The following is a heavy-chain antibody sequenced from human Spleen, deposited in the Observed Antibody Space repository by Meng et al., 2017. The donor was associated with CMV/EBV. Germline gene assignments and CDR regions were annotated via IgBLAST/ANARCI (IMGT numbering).Heavy chain of an antibody. CDR2: ISFDSTTA. J-gene: IGHJ5*02. CDR1: FPFRAFG. Sequence: FPFRAFGLLLVPLAPGKGLVCVAGISFDSTTAYYVDSVQSLFTISRDNSKNTLYLQMNSLTAEDTAVYYCAKDVGLWFGEPNNWFDPWGQGTLVTVSS. D-gene: IGHD3-10*01. V-gene: IGHV3-30*18. CDR3: AKDVGLWFGEPNNWFDP.